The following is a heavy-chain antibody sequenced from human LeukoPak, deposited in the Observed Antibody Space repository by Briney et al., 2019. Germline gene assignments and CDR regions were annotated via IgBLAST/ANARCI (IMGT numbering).Heavy chain of an antibody. CDR1: GFSISNYW. CDR3: VRQAGVS. J-gene: IGHJ5*02. Sequence: GESLRLSCAASGFSISNYWMTWVRQAPGKGLECVANIKGDGSEKNCVDSVKGRFTISRDNAKNSLYLQMNSLRAEDTAVYYCVRQAGVSWGQGTLVTVSS. V-gene: IGHV3-7*01. D-gene: IGHD6-19*01. CDR2: IKGDGSEK.